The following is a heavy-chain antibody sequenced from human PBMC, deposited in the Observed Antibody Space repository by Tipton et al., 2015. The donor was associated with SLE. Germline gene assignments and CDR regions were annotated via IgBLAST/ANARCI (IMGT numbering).Heavy chain of an antibody. CDR3: AREDVGVMVEASFDI. J-gene: IGHJ3*02. Sequence: TLSLTCTVSGPSINNYYWTWIRQSAGKGLEWIGRIYTSGYTNYNPSPTSRVTISVDTSKNQFTLKLSSVTAADTAVYYCAREDVGVMVEASFDIWGQGTVVTVSS. D-gene: IGHD2-15*01. CDR2: IYTSGYT. V-gene: IGHV4-4*07. CDR1: GPSINNYY.